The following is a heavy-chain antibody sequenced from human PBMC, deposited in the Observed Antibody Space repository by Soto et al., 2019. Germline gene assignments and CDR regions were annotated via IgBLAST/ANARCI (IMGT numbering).Heavy chain of an antibody. CDR3: AKGNTIGVYHAMDV. Sequence: QVHLVQSGAEVKKPGASVKVSCKASGYSFISYDINWVRQATGQGLEWMGWMNPKSANTGYAQKFQGRVTMTRNTSINTAYMEPSSLRSEDTAVYYCAKGNTIGVYHAMDVWGQGTTVTVSS. V-gene: IGHV1-8*01. CDR1: GYSFISYD. CDR2: MNPKSANT. J-gene: IGHJ6*02.